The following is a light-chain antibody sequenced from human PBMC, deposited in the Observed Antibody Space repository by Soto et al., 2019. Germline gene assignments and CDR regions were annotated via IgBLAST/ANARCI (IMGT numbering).Light chain of an antibody. V-gene: IGKV1-9*01. CDR2: GAS. Sequence: IQLTHSPSSLSASVGDRVTITCRASQAIINYLAWYQQKPGKAPQLLIYGASTLQSGVPSRFSGSGSGTHFTLTVSSLQPEDFATYYCQQLFIYPPTFGPGT. CDR3: QQLFIYPPT. J-gene: IGKJ3*01. CDR1: QAIINY.